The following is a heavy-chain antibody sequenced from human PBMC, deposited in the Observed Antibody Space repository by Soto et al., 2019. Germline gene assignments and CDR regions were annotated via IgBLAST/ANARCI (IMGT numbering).Heavy chain of an antibody. CDR2: IDGSGATK. V-gene: IGHV3-48*03. CDR3: ARGFGRFNY. D-gene: IGHD3-10*01. CDR1: GFTFNDFE. Sequence: VQLLESGGGLVQPGGSLRLSCGVSGFTFNDFEMNWVRQAPGKGPEWLAYIDGSGATKKYADSVRGRFTISRDNPNNSLFLQMSSLSAADTAIYYCARGFGRFNYWGQGTLVSVSS. J-gene: IGHJ4*02.